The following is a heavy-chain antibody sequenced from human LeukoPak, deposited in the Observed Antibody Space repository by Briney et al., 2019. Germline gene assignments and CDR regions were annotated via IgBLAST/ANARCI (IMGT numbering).Heavy chain of an antibody. CDR3: ARGDDISPGRVLEY. CDR1: GFTFSRHP. J-gene: IGHJ4*02. V-gene: IGHV3-23*01. D-gene: IGHD3-9*01. Sequence: PGGSLRLSCVVSGFTFSRHPMSWVSQAPGNGMELVSAITERGDTTNYADSVMRRFTISRDSSKNTLYLQMNSLRAEDTAVYYCARGDDISPGRVLEYWGRGTLVTVSS. CDR2: ITERGDTT.